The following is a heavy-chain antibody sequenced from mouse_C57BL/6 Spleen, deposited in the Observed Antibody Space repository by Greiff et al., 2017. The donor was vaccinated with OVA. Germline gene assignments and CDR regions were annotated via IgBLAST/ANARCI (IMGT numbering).Heavy chain of an antibody. CDR1: GYSFTDYN. V-gene: IGHV1-39*01. CDR2: INPNYGTT. J-gene: IGHJ1*03. CDR3: AREDYYGSSSWYFDV. D-gene: IGHD1-1*01. Sequence: EVKLVESGPELVKPGASVKISCKASGYSFTDYNMSWVKQSNGKSLEWIGVINPNYGTTSYNQKFKGKATLTVDQSSSTAYMQLNSLTSEDSAVYYCAREDYYGSSSWYFDVWGTGTTVTVSS.